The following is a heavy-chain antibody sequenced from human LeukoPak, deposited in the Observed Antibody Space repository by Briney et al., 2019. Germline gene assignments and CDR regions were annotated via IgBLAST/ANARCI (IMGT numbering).Heavy chain of an antibody. CDR1: GFTFSSYA. V-gene: IGHV3-30*04. Sequence: GGSLRLSCAASGFTFSSYAMHWVRQAPGKGLEWVAVISYDGSNKYYADSVKGRLTISRDNSKNTLYLQMNSLRAEDTAVYYCARDQSYYDSSGRLKYYYYYMDVWGKGTTVTVSS. D-gene: IGHD3-22*01. J-gene: IGHJ6*03. CDR3: ARDQSYYDSSGRLKYYYYYMDV. CDR2: ISYDGSNK.